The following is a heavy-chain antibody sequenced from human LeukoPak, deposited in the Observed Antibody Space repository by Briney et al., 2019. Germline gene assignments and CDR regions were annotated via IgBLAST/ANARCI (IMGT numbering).Heavy chain of an antibody. J-gene: IGHJ4*02. CDR1: GCTSSDDY. Sequence: GGSLRLSCAASGCTSSDDYMRWVRQDPGKGLEGVSIMYRGGGTGYSDSVTGGFTVSRDNSKNTFYLQMNSVRVEDTAVYYCAREHHCSGDCWGQGALVTVSS. V-gene: IGHV3-53*05. D-gene: IGHD2-21*01. CDR2: MYRGGGT. CDR3: AREHHCSGDC.